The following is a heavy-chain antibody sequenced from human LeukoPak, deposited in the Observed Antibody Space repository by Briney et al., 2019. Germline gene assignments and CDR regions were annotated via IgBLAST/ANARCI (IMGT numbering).Heavy chain of an antibody. CDR3: ARFFITIFGENWFDP. Sequence: SETLSLTCAVYGGSFSGYYWSWIRQPPGKGLEWIGEINHSGSTNYNPSLKSRVTISVDTSKNQFSLKLSSVTAADTAVYYCARFFITIFGENWFDPWGQGTLVTVSS. CDR2: INHSGST. V-gene: IGHV4-34*01. CDR1: GGSFSGYY. J-gene: IGHJ5*02. D-gene: IGHD3-3*01.